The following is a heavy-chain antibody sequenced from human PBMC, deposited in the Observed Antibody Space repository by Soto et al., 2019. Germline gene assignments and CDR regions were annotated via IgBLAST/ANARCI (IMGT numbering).Heavy chain of an antibody. Sequence: QVRLVQSGAEVKKPGASVNVSCKASGYTFTSYGISGVRQAPGQGLEWTGWISTYNGNTNSAQSLQGRVTMTADTATSTAYMELRSLRSDDTAVYYCARRAGQGVYYMDVWGKGTTVTVS. V-gene: IGHV1-18*01. CDR1: GYTFTSYG. D-gene: IGHD3-16*01. CDR2: ISTYNGNT. CDR3: ARRAGQGVYYMDV. J-gene: IGHJ6*03.